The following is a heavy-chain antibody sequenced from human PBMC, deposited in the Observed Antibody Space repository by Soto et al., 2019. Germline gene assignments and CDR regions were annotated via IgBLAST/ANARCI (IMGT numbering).Heavy chain of an antibody. Sequence: PSETLSLTCTVSGGSFSSYYWSWIRQPPGKGLEWIGYIYYTGSIIYNPSLKSRVTMSVDMSMKQFSLKLNSVTAADTAVYYCARTTTLENYFDYWGQGTLVTVPQ. CDR1: GGSFSSYY. V-gene: IGHV4-59*01. D-gene: IGHD2-15*01. CDR3: ARTTTLENYFDY. CDR2: IYYTGSI. J-gene: IGHJ4*02.